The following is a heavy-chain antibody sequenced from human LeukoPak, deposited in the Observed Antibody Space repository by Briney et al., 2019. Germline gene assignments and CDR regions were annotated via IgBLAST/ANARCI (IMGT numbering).Heavy chain of an antibody. D-gene: IGHD2-21*01. CDR3: ARGLNCAFDY. V-gene: IGHV3-7*05. CDR1: GFTFSNYW. J-gene: IGHJ4*02. CDR2: IKQDGSEK. Sequence: PGGSLRVLYAASGFTFSNYWMSWVRQAPGIGLEWVANIKQDGSEKYYADSVKGRFTVSRDNAKNSVHLQMINLRAEDTAVYYCARGLNCAFDYWGQGTLVTVSS.